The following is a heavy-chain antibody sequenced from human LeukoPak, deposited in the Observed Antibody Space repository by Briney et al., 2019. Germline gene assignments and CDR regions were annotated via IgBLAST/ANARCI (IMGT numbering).Heavy chain of an antibody. J-gene: IGHJ6*02. CDR1: GYTFTGYY. V-gene: IGHV1-2*02. D-gene: IGHD2-8*01. CDR2: INPNSGGT. Sequence: GASVKVSCKASGYTFTGYYMHWVRQAPGQGLEWMGWINPNSGGTNYAQKFQGRVTMTRDTSISTAYMELSSLRSEDTAVYYCARGNGYYYYYGMDVWGQGTTVTVSS. CDR3: ARGNGYYYYYGMDV.